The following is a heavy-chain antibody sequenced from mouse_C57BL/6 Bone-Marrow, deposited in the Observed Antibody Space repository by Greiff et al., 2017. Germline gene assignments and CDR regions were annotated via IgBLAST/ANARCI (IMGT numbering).Heavy chain of an antibody. CDR2: ISSGSSTI. Sequence: EVKLVESGGGLVKPGGSLKLSCAASGFTFSDYGMHWVRQAPEKGLEWVAYISSGSSTIYYADTVKGRFTISRDNAKNTLFLQMTSLRSEDTAKYYCARTGPICYDCGGAWFAYWGQGTLVTVSA. CDR1: GFTFSDYG. J-gene: IGHJ3*01. CDR3: ARTGPICYDCGGAWFAY. V-gene: IGHV5-17*01. D-gene: IGHD2-4*01.